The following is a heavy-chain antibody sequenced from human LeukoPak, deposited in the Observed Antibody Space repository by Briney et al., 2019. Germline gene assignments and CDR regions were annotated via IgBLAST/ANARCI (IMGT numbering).Heavy chain of an antibody. CDR3: AKGTYYDFWSGYLPY. Sequence: PGGSLRLSCAASGFTFNSYSMNWVRQAPGKGLEWVSSISSSSSYIYYADSVKGRFTISRDSSKNTLFLQMNSLRAEDTAVYYCAKGTYYDFWSGYLPYWGQGTLVTVSS. CDR1: GFTFNSYS. D-gene: IGHD3-3*01. J-gene: IGHJ4*02. CDR2: ISSSSSYI. V-gene: IGHV3-21*04.